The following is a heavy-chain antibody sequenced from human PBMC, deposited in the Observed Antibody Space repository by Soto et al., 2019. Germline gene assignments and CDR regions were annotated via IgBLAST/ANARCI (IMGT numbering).Heavy chain of an antibody. CDR1: GGSIRSTDHY. J-gene: IGHJ4*02. Sequence: QLQLQESGPGLVKPSETLSLTCTVSGGSIRSTDHYWGWIRQSPGRGLEWIGSVYYTWTAYYNPCLTSRVATSADASKNQFSPNLRAVTAADTAVYSCARQVTYDILAPPCLLVSWGQGSRVIVSS. V-gene: IGHV4-39*01. D-gene: IGHD3-9*01. CDR2: VYYTWTA. CDR3: ARQVTYDILAPPCLLVS.